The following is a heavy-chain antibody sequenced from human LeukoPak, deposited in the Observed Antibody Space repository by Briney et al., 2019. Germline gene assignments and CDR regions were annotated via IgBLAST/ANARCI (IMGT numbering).Heavy chain of an antibody. D-gene: IGHD6-19*01. CDR1: GFTFSSYA. CDR3: ARAIAVAGYFDY. Sequence: EPGRSLRLSCAASGFTFSSYAMHWVRQAPGKGLEWVAVISYDGSNKYYADSAKGRFTISRDNSKNTLYLQMNSLRAEDTAVYYCARAIAVAGYFDYWGQGTLVTVSS. V-gene: IGHV3-30-3*01. CDR2: ISYDGSNK. J-gene: IGHJ4*02.